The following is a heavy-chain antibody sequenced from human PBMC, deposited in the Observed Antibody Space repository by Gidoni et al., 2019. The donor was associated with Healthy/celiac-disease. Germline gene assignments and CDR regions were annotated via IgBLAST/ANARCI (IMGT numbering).Heavy chain of an antibody. D-gene: IGHD3-22*01. J-gene: IGHJ5*02. CDR2: ISWNSGSI. CDR1: GFTFDDYA. V-gene: IGHV3-9*01. Sequence: EVQLVESGGGLVQPGRSLRLSCAASGFTFDDYAMPWFRQAPGKGLEWVSGISWNSGSIGYADSVKGRFTISRDNAKNSLYLQMNSLRAEDTALYYCAKMNAYYYDSSGYPAVVWFDPWGQGTLVTVSS. CDR3: AKMNAYYYDSSGYPAVVWFDP.